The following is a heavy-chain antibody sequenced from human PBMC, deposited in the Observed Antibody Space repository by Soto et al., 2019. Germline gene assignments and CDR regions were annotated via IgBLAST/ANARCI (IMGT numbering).Heavy chain of an antibody. CDR2: ISGSGGTT. CDR3: AKFFVETGSNSGWPWSFHY. Sequence: EVQLLESGGGLVQPGRSLRLSCAASGFTFSNYAMSWGRQAPGQGLVWVSAISGSGGTTYYADSVKGRFTISRDNSKNTLFLQMNSLRAEDAAVYYCAKFFVETGSNSGWPWSFHYWGQGTLVTVSS. J-gene: IGHJ4*02. D-gene: IGHD6-25*01. CDR1: GFTFSNYA. V-gene: IGHV3-23*01.